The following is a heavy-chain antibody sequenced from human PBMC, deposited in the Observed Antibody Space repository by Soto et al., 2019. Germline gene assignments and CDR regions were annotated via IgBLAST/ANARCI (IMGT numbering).Heavy chain of an antibody. D-gene: IGHD4-17*01. V-gene: IGHV4-61*01. Sequence: SQILSLTCSVAGGCVSDNTYYWSWIRQPPGKRLEWIGYVYYSVTTNYNPSLKSRVTISVDLSKNRFSLRLSSVTTADTALYYCARTTAVPNTLRSRYFFDYWGQGTLVTGSS. CDR1: GGCVSDNTYY. J-gene: IGHJ4*02. CDR2: VYYSVTT. CDR3: ARTTAVPNTLRSRYFFDY.